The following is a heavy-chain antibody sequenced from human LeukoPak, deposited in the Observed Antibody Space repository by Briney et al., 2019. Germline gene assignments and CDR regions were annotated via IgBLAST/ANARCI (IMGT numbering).Heavy chain of an antibody. Sequence: SETLSLICAVYGGSFSGYYWSWIRQPPGKGLEWIGEINHSGSTNYNPSLKSRVTISVDTSKNQFSLKLSSVTAADTAVYYCARGPGYSSSWGQGTLVTVSS. D-gene: IGHD6-6*01. CDR3: ARGPGYSSS. J-gene: IGHJ4*02. CDR2: INHSGST. CDR1: GGSFSGYY. V-gene: IGHV4-34*01.